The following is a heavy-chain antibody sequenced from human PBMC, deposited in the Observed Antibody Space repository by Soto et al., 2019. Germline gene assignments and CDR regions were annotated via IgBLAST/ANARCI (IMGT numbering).Heavy chain of an antibody. V-gene: IGHV4-61*08. CDR3: KKLPWADYGGIFDP. CDR2: IYYTGTT. Sequence: SETLSLTCTVSGGSISSGDYYWSWIRQPPGKGLEWIGYIYYTGTTNYNPSLKSRVTISVDTSKNQFSLKLSSVTTADTAVYYCKKLPWADYGGIFDPWGQGTLVTVSS. D-gene: IGHD4-17*01. CDR1: GGSISSGDYY. J-gene: IGHJ5*02.